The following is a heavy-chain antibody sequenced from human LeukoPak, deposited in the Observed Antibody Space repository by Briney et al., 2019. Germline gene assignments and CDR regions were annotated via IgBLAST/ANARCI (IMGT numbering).Heavy chain of an antibody. CDR2: IIPIFGTA. CDR3: ARAPARYCSSTSCYTNWFDP. CDR1: GGTFSSYA. V-gene: IGHV1-69*05. Sequence: ASVQVSCKASGGTFSSYAISWVRQAPGQGLEWMGGIIPIFGTANYAQKFQGRVTITTDESTSTAYMELSSLRSEDTAVYYCARAPARYCSSTSCYTNWFDPWGQGTLVTVSS. D-gene: IGHD2-2*02. J-gene: IGHJ5*02.